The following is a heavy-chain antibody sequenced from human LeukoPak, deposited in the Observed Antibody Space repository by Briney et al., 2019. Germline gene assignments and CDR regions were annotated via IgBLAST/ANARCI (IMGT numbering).Heavy chain of an antibody. V-gene: IGHV1-69*06. CDR3: ARGPVGDTMIVVVIPLVD. CDR2: IIPIFGTA. Sequence: ASVKVSCKASGGTFSSYAISWVRQAPGQGLEWMGGIIPIFGTANYAQKFQGRVTITADKSTSTAYMELSSLRSEDTAVYYCARGPVGDTMIVVVIPLVDWGQGTLVTVSS. CDR1: GGTFSSYA. D-gene: IGHD3-22*01. J-gene: IGHJ4*02.